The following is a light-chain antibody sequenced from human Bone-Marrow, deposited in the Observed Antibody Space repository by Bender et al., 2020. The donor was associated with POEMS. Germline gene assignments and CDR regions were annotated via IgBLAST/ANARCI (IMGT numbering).Light chain of an antibody. CDR1: SYNFGNNA. CDR3: SSWDDSLNGWV. J-gene: IGLJ3*02. Sequence: QSVLTQPPSASGTPGQSVTISCSGTSYNFGNNAANCYQHVPGTAPKLLIYSNNQRPSGVPDRFSASTSGTSASLAISGLHSDDEADYYCSSWDDSLNGWVFGGGTKLTVL. V-gene: IGLV1-44*01. CDR2: SNN.